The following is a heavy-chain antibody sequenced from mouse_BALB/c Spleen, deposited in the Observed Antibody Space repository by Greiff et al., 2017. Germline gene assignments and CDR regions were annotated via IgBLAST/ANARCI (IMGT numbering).Heavy chain of an antibody. D-gene: IGHD1-1*01. J-gene: IGHJ2*01. CDR3: ARSVITTVVRYYFDY. CDR1: GYSFTGYF. Sequence: DVQLQESGPELVKPGASVKISCKASGYSFTGYFMNWVMQSHGKSLEWIGRINPYNGDTFYNQKFKGKATLTVDKSSSTAHMELRSLASEDSAVYYCARSVITTVVRYYFDYWGQGTTLTVSS. V-gene: IGHV1-20*02. CDR2: INPYNGDT.